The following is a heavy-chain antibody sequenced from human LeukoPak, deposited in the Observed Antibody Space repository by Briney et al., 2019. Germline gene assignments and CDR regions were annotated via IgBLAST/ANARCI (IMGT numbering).Heavy chain of an antibody. Sequence: ASVKVSCKASGYTFTGYYMHWVRQAPGQGLEWMGWINPNSGGTNYAQKFQGRVTMTRDTSISTAYMELSRLRSEDTAVYYCARDPVVVVAATRGYYFDYWGQGTLVTVSS. CDR1: GYTFTGYY. CDR2: INPNSGGT. D-gene: IGHD2-15*01. CDR3: ARDPVVVVAATRGYYFDY. J-gene: IGHJ4*02. V-gene: IGHV1-2*02.